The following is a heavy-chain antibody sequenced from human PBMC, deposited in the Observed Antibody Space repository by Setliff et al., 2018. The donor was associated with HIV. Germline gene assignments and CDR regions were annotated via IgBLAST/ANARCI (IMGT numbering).Heavy chain of an antibody. CDR3: ARESACSSTSCPKVLDY. Sequence: SVKVSCKASGGTFSSYGITWVRQAPGQGLEWMGGITPLLGTANYAQKFQGRVTITTDESTNTGYMELSSLRSEDTAVYYCARESACSSTSCPKVLDYWGQGTLVTVSS. D-gene: IGHD2-2*01. V-gene: IGHV1-69*05. CDR2: ITPLLGTA. J-gene: IGHJ4*02. CDR1: GGTFSSYG.